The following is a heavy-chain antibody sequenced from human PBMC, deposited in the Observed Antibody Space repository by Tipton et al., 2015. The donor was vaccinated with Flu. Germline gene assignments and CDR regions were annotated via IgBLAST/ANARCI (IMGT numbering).Heavy chain of an antibody. V-gene: IGHV1-46*01. D-gene: IGHD2-8*01. Sequence: QLVQSGPEVKKPGASVKVSCKASGYTFTGYYMHWVRQAPGQGLEWMGYIYYDGSANYNPSLKSRVTISIDTSTNQFSLRLASVTAADTAVYYCARETYGVPYYFDAWGHGTLVTVSS. CDR1: GYTFTGYY. J-gene: IGHJ4*01. CDR3: ARETYGVPYYFDA. CDR2: IYYDGSA.